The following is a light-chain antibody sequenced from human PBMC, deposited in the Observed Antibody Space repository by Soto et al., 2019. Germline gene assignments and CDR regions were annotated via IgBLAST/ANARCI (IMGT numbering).Light chain of an antibody. J-gene: IGLJ2*01. Sequence: QSALTQPASVSGSPGQSITISCAGTSSDVGTYNYVSWYQQHPGSTPKIIIYEVSNRPSGVSDRFSGSKSGNTASLTISGLQDGDEADYYCSSFTTSSTRIFGGGTKLTVL. CDR2: EVS. CDR1: SSDVGTYNY. CDR3: SSFTTSSTRI. V-gene: IGLV2-14*01.